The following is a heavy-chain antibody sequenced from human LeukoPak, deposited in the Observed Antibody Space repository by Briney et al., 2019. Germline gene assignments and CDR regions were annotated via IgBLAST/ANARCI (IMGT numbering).Heavy chain of an antibody. J-gene: IGHJ4*02. V-gene: IGHV4-59*01. CDR2: IYYSGST. Sequence: SETLSLTCTVSGGSISSYYWSWIRQPPGKGLEWIGYIYYSGSTNYNPSLKSRVTISVDTSKNQFSLKLSSVTAADTAVYYCARSTNFDYWGQGILVTVSS. CDR3: ARSTNFDY. CDR1: GGSISSYY.